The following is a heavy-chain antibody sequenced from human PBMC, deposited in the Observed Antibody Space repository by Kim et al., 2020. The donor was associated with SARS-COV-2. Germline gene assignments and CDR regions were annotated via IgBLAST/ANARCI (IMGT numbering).Heavy chain of an antibody. CDR1: GGSISSYY. J-gene: IGHJ6*03. CDR3: ARHLWQLVGAYYYMDV. D-gene: IGHD6-6*01. CDR2: IYYSGST. V-gene: IGHV4-59*08. Sequence: SETLSLTCTVSGGSISSYYWSWIRQPPGKGLEWIGYIYYSGSTNYNPSLKSRVTISVDTSKNQFSLKLSSVTAADTAVVYCARHLWQLVGAYYYMDVWG.